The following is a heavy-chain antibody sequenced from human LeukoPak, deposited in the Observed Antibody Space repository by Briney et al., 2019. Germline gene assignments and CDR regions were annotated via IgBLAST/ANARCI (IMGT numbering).Heavy chain of an antibody. D-gene: IGHD3-9*01. CDR2: INHSGST. V-gene: IGHV4-34*01. CDR1: GGSFSGYY. CDR3: ARGSRRYDILTRFDY. J-gene: IGHJ4*02. Sequence: SETLSLICAVYGGSFSGYYWSWIRQPPGKGLEWIGEINHSGSTNFNPSLTSRVTISVDTSKNQFSLKLSSVTAADTAVYYCARGSRRYDILTRFDYWGQGTLVTVSS.